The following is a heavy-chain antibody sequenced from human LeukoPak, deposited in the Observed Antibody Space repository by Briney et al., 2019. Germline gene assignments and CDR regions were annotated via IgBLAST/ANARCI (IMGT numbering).Heavy chain of an antibody. D-gene: IGHD1-26*01. J-gene: IGHJ6*03. V-gene: IGHV4-34*01. CDR1: GGSFSGYY. Sequence: SGTLSLTCAVYGGSFSGYYWSWIRQPPGKGLEWIGEINHSGSTNYNPSLKSRVTISVDTSKNQFSLKLSSVTAADTAVYYCARDGGYYGGYYMDVWGKGTTVTVSS. CDR2: INHSGST. CDR3: ARDGGYYGGYYMDV.